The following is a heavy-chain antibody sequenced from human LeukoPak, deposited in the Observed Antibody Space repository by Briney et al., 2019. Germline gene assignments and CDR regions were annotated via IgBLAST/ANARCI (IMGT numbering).Heavy chain of an antibody. D-gene: IGHD4-17*01. CDR2: IRYDGSNK. Sequence: GGSLRLSCAASGFTFSSYGMHWVRQAPGKGLEWVAFIRYDGSNKYYADSVKGRFTISRDNSKNTLYLQMNSLRAEDTAVYYCTTASTVTYYFEHWGQGTLVTVSS. CDR3: TTASTVTYYFEH. J-gene: IGHJ4*02. CDR1: GFTFSSYG. V-gene: IGHV3-30*02.